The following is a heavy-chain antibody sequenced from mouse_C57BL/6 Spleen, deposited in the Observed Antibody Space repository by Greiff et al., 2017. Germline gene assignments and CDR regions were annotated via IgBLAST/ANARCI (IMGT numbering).Heavy chain of an antibody. V-gene: IGHV1-55*01. Sequence: QVQLQQPGAELVKPGASVKMSCKASGYTFTSYWITWVKQRPGQGLEWIGDIYPGSGSTNYNEKFKSKATLTVDTSSSTAYMQLSSLTSEDSAVYYCARRGDVYDGYLYAMDYWGQGTSVTVSS. CDR1: GYTFTSYW. CDR2: IYPGSGST. CDR3: ARRGDVYDGYLYAMDY. J-gene: IGHJ4*01. D-gene: IGHD2-3*01.